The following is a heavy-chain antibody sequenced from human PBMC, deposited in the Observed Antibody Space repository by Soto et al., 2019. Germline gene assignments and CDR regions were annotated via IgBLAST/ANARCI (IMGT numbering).Heavy chain of an antibody. V-gene: IGHV3-23*01. CDR3: ATEVVGLGRDRNGYMDV. CDR1: GLSFSNHA. Sequence: GESLQISCAASGLSFSNHAMSWPRQAPGKGLEWVSVISDSGSSIYYADSVKGRFTISRDNPKNTVYLQMNSLRAEDTAVYYCATEVVGLGRDRNGYMDVWGKWSTVAESS. J-gene: IGHJ6*03. CDR2: ISDSGSSI. D-gene: IGHD2-15*01.